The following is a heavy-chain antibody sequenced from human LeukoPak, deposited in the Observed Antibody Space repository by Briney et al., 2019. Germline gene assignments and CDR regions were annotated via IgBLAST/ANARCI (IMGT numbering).Heavy chain of an antibody. CDR3: ARNILFAFDI. J-gene: IGHJ3*02. Sequence: RSGGSLRLSCAASGLTVSSSYMSWVRQAPGKGLEWVSIIYNDGSTYYADSMKGRFTISRDNSKNTLYLQVNSLRAEDTAMYYCARNILFAFDIWGQGTMATVSS. V-gene: IGHV3-53*01. CDR2: IYNDGST. CDR1: GLTVSSSY.